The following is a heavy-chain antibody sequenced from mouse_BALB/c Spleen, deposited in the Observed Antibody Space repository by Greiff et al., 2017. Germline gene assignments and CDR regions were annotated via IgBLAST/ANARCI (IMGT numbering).Heavy chain of an antibody. D-gene: IGHD1-1*01. V-gene: IGHV14-4*02. J-gene: IGHJ4*01. CDR2: IDPENGDT. Sequence: VHVKQSGAELVRPGASVKLSCTASGFNIKDYYMHWVKQRPEQGLEWIGWIDPENGDTEYAPKFQGKATMTADTSSNTAYLQLSSLTSEDTAVYYCADYYGSSYYAMDYWGQGTSVTVSS. CDR3: ADYYGSSYYAMDY. CDR1: GFNIKDYY.